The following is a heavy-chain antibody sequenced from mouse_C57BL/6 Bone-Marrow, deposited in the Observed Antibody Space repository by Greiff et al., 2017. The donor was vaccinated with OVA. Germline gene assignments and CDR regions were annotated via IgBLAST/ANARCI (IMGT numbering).Heavy chain of an antibody. Sequence: QVQLQQPGAELVRPGTSVKLSCKASGYTFTSYWMHWVKQRPGQGLEWIGVIDPSDSYTNYNQKFKGKATLTVDTSSSTAYMQLSSLTSEDSAVYDGASEEEDYYGSSYAYWGQGTLVTVSA. CDR2: IDPSDSYT. CDR3: ASEEEDYYGSSYAY. V-gene: IGHV1-59*01. D-gene: IGHD1-1*01. J-gene: IGHJ3*01. CDR1: GYTFTSYW.